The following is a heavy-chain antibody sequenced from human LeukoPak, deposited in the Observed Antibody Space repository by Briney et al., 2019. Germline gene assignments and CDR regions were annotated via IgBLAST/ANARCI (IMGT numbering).Heavy chain of an antibody. J-gene: IGHJ3*02. Sequence: PGGSLRLSCAASGFTFSSYGMHWVRQAPGKGPPGVAVISYDGSNKYYADSVKGRFTISRDNSKNTLYLQMNSLRAEDTAVYYCAKDFLRITMVRGVIITSAFDIWGQGTMVTVSS. D-gene: IGHD3-10*01. CDR3: AKDFLRITMVRGVIITSAFDI. CDR2: ISYDGSNK. CDR1: GFTFSSYG. V-gene: IGHV3-30*18.